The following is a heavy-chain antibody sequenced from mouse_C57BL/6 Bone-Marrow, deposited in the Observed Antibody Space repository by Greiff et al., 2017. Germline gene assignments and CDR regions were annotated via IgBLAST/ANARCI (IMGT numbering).Heavy chain of an antibody. CDR2: IDPEAGDT. D-gene: IGHD2-1*01. V-gene: IGHV14-1*01. Sequence: EVQLQQSGAELVRPGASVTLSCTASGFTITDYYMHWVKQRPEQGLEWIGRIDPEAGDTEYAPKFKGKAIMTADTSSNTAYLQLSSLTSEDTAVYSGTAGIYYGNIRGDWGQGTTLTVSS. J-gene: IGHJ2*01. CDR3: TAGIYYGNIRGD. CDR1: GFTITDYY.